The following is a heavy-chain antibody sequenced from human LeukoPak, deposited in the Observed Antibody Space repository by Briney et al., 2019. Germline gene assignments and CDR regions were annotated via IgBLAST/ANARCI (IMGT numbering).Heavy chain of an antibody. CDR1: GFTFSSFG. V-gene: IGHV3-33*06. D-gene: IGHD6-13*01. CDR2: IWYDGSNK. Sequence: GRSPRLSCAASGFTFSSFGMHWVRQAPGKGLEWVAVIWYDGSNKYYADSVKGRFTISRDNSKNTLSLQMNSLRAEDTAVYYCAKDAAGSSSWANYWGQGALVTVSS. J-gene: IGHJ4*02. CDR3: AKDAAGSSSWANY.